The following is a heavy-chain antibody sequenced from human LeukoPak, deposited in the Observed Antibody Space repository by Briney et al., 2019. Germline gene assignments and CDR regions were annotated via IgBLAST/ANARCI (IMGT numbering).Heavy chain of an antibody. CDR1: GYTFTSYG. CDR2: ISAYNGNT. D-gene: IGHD4-23*01. Sequence: ASVKVSCKASGYTFTSYGISWVREAPGQGLEWMGWISAYNGNTNYAQKLQGRVTMTTDTSTSTAYMELRSLRSDDTAAYYCARRAVNYYYYGMDVWGQGTTVTVSS. J-gene: IGHJ6*02. CDR3: ARRAVNYYYYGMDV. V-gene: IGHV1-18*01.